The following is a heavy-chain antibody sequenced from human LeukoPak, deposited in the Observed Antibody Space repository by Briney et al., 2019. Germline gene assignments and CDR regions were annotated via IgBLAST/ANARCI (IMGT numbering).Heavy chain of an antibody. CDR3: AKDHIVVVIAPSSAFDY. D-gene: IGHD2-21*01. CDR1: GFTFSSYA. V-gene: IGHV3-23*01. CDR2: ISGSGGST. J-gene: IGHJ4*02. Sequence: GALRLSCAASGFTFSSYAMSWVRQAPGKGLEWVSAISGSGGSTYYADSVKGRFTISRDNSKNTLYLQMNSLRAEDTAVYYCAKDHIVVVIAPSSAFDYWGQGTLVTVSS.